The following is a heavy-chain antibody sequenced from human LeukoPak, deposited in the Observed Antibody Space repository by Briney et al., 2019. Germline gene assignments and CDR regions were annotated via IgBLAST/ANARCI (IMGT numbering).Heavy chain of an antibody. V-gene: IGHV4-34*01. J-gene: IGHJ5*02. Sequence: SETLSLTCAVQGASLRGSYWSWIRQPPGKGLQWIGQIDHSGSTHSIPSLKSRVTISVHTSKNQFSLKLISVTAADTAVYYCARRRGSYNWFDPWGQGTLVTVSS. CDR2: IDHSGST. CDR3: ARRRGSYNWFDP. CDR1: GASLRGSY. D-gene: IGHD3-16*01.